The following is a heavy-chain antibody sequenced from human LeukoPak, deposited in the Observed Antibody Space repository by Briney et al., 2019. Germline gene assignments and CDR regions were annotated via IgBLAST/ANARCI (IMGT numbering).Heavy chain of an antibody. CDR1: GFTFSSYG. J-gene: IGHJ3*02. D-gene: IGHD1-26*01. V-gene: IGHV3-23*01. CDR3: AAEVGATGAFDI. Sequence: PGGSLRLSCAASGFTFSSYGMSWVRQAPGKGLEWVSAISGSGGSTYYADSVKGRFTISRDNSKNTLYLQMNSLRAEDTAVYYCAAEVGATGAFDIWGQGTMVTVSS. CDR2: ISGSGGST.